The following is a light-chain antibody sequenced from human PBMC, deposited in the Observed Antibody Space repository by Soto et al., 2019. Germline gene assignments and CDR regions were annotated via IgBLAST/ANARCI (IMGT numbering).Light chain of an antibody. CDR1: SPNIGAGYD. Sequence: QSVLTQPPSVSGAPGQRVTISCTGSSPNIGAGYDVHWYQQLPGKAPKLLIYGSSKRPSGVLDRFSGSKSGTAASLAITGLQADDEADYYCQSYDTSLSCLVFGGGTKLTVL. J-gene: IGLJ2*01. CDR3: QSYDTSLSCLV. V-gene: IGLV1-40*01. CDR2: GSS.